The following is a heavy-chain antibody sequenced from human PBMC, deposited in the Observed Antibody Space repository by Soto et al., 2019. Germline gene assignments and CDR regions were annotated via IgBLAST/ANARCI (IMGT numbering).Heavy chain of an antibody. CDR2: ISHSGTA. D-gene: IGHD1-20*01. Sequence: QVHLQESGPGLVKPSGTLSLTCAVSGDSISSSHWWTWVRQSPGKGLEYIGEISHSGTANSNPSLKTRVTLSVHKSKTDVSLTLTSVTAAATAVYYCARVVLSITRGAFDAWGQGTPVTVSP. V-gene: IGHV4-4*02. J-gene: IGHJ3*01. CDR3: ARVVLSITRGAFDA. CDR1: GDSISSSHW.